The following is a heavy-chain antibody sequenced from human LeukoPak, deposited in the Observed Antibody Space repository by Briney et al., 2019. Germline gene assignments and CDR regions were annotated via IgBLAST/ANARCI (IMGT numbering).Heavy chain of an antibody. V-gene: IGHV3-64D*06. CDR1: GFTFSSYA. CDR2: ISGNGGST. Sequence: GGSLRLSCSASGFTFSSYAMHWVRQAPGKGLEYVSGISGNGGSTYYADSVKGRFTIPRDNSKNTLYLQMSSLRAEDTAVYYCVKERSSGWYDFDYWGQGTLVTVSS. CDR3: VKERSSGWYDFDY. D-gene: IGHD6-19*01. J-gene: IGHJ4*02.